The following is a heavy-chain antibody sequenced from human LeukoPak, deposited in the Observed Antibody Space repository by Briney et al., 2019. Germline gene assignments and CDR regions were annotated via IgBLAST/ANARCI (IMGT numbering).Heavy chain of an antibody. Sequence: PSETLSLTCAVSGYSISSGYYWSWIRQPAGKGLEWIGRIYTSGSTNYNPSLKSRVTMSVDTSKNQFSLKLSSVTAADTAVYYCARVSYSYWYFDLWGRGTLVTVSS. V-gene: IGHV4-4*07. CDR1: GYSISSGYY. D-gene: IGHD1-26*01. J-gene: IGHJ2*01. CDR3: ARVSYSYWYFDL. CDR2: IYTSGST.